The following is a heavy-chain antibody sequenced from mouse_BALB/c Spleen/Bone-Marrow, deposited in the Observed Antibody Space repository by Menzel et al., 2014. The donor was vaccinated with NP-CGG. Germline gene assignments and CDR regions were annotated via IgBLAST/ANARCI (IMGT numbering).Heavy chain of an antibody. D-gene: IGHD1-1*01. Sequence: VQLQQSGAELVKPGASVKLSCTASGFNIKDTHMHWVKQRPEQGLEWIGRIDPANGNTKYDPKFQGKATITADTSSNTASLPLSRLTSEDTAVYFCGAYFHGSRYGFVYWGQETLVTVSA. V-gene: IGHV14-3*02. CDR1: GFNIKDTH. CDR2: IDPANGNT. CDR3: GAYFHGSRYGFVY. J-gene: IGHJ3*01.